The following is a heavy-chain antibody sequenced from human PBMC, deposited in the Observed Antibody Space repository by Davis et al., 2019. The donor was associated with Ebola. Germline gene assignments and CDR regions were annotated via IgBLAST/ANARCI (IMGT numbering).Heavy chain of an antibody. CDR3: AREDTNIHYYMDV. CDR1: GYTFTSQW. D-gene: IGHD2-8*01. V-gene: IGHV5-10-1*01. CDR2: IDPSDPYT. Sequence: PGGSLRLSCKGSGYTFTSQWISWVRQMPGKGLEWMGTIDPSDPYTKYSPSFEGHVTISADKSTSNVYLQWSSLKASDTAMYYCAREDTNIHYYMDVWGKGTTVTVSS. J-gene: IGHJ6*03.